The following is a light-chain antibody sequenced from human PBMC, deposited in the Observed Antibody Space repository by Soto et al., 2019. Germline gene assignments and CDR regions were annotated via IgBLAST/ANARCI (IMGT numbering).Light chain of an antibody. J-gene: IGKJ3*01. CDR1: QSVSNY. CDR2: DVT. CDR3: QSLFT. Sequence: EIVLTQSPATLSLSPGERATLSCRASQSVSNYLAWYQQKPGQAPRLLIYDVTNRATGIPARFSGSGSGTDFTLTISSLDPEDFAVYYCQSLFTFGPGTKVDIK. V-gene: IGKV3-11*01.